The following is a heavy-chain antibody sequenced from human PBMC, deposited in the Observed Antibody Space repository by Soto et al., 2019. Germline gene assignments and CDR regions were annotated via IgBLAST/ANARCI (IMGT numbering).Heavy chain of an antibody. CDR3: ARNTNYYDSSSPAGAFDI. V-gene: IGHV4-31*03. Sequence: QVQLQESGPGLVKPSQTLSLTCTVSGGSISSGGYYWSWIRQHPGKGLEWIGYIYYSGSTYYNPSLKSRVTISGDTSKNQFSLKLSSVTAADTAVYDGARNTNYYDSSSPAGAFDIWGQGTMVTVSS. J-gene: IGHJ3*02. CDR2: IYYSGST. CDR1: GGSISSGGYY. D-gene: IGHD3-22*01.